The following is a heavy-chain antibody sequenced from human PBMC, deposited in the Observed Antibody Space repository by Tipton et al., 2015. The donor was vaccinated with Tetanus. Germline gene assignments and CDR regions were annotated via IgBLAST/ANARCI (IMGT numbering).Heavy chain of an antibody. Sequence: LSLTCSVSGDSIRSEDYYWGWIRQSPGKGLEWLGYIYYSGSTYNNPSLKSRVSISLDASKNQFSLSLNSVTAADSATYYCARLTCSIPSCYYYYYYVDVWGTGTAVAVSS. CDR1: GDSIRSEDYY. D-gene: IGHD2-2*01. J-gene: IGHJ6*03. CDR3: ARLTCSIPSCYYYYYYVDV. CDR2: IYYSGST. V-gene: IGHV4-30-4*01.